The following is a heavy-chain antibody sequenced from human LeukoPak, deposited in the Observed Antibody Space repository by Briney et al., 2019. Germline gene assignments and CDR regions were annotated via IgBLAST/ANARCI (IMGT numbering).Heavy chain of an antibody. D-gene: IGHD6-19*01. CDR3: AKAVAGLDY. V-gene: IGHV3-23*01. CDR1: GFTFSTYG. Sequence: SGGSLRLSCAASGFTFSTYGMNWVRQAPGKGLEWVSGISGSGGNTDYADSVKGRLTISRDNSKNTLYLQMNSLRAEDTAVYYCAKAVAGLDYWGQGTLVTVSS. CDR2: ISGSGGNT. J-gene: IGHJ4*02.